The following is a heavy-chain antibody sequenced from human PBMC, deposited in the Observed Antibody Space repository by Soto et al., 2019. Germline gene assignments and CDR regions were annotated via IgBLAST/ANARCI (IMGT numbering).Heavy chain of an antibody. Sequence: SETLSLTCTVSGGSISSSSYYWGWIRQPPGKGLEWIGSIYYRGSTYYNPSLKSRVTISVDTSKNQFSLKLISGTAADTAVYYCARDGHCSGGTCYPQWGQGTLVTVSS. D-gene: IGHD2-15*01. J-gene: IGHJ4*02. V-gene: IGHV4-39*01. CDR2: IYYRGST. CDR3: ARDGHCSGGTCYPQ. CDR1: GGSISSSSYY.